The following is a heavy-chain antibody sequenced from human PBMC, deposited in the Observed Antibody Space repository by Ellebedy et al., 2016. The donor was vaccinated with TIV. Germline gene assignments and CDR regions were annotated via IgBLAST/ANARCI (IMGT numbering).Heavy chain of an antibody. CDR2: INPNSGGT. V-gene: IGHV1-2*04. D-gene: IGHD4-17*01. CDR1: GGTFSRYA. J-gene: IGHJ4*02. Sequence: AASVKVSCKASGGTFSRYALNWVRQAPGQGLEWMGWINPNSGGTNYAQKFQDWVTMTRDTSNSTAYMELGRLRYDDTAVYYCARDGAVTTVFEYWGQGTLVTVSS. CDR3: ARDGAVTTVFEY.